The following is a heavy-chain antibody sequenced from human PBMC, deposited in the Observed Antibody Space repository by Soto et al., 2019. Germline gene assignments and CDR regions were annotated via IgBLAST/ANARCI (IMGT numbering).Heavy chain of an antibody. V-gene: IGHV2-5*02. CDR3: AHMDTTVTRR. CDR2: IYWDDDK. CDR1: GFSLNTSGVG. Sequence: QITLKESGPPLVKPTQTLTLTCTFSGFSLNTSGVGVGWIRQPPGKALEWLAHIYWDDDKRYSPSLKSRLTISKDTSKNQVVLIMTNMDPVDTATYYCAHMDTTVTRRWGQGTLVTVSS. J-gene: IGHJ4*02. D-gene: IGHD4-17*01.